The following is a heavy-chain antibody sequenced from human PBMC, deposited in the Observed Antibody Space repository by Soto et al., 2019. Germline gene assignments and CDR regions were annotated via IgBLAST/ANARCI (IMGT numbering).Heavy chain of an antibody. D-gene: IGHD4-17*01. J-gene: IGHJ6*02. CDR2: ISFDGSNE. Sequence: PWGSLRLSCPASGFTFSYYAMHWVRQAPGKGLEWVAIISFDGSNEHYADSVQGRFTISRDNSENTLYLQMNSLRADDTAVYYCARPAATVIFYSGMDVWGQGTTVTVS. CDR1: GFTFSYYA. CDR3: ARPAATVIFYSGMDV. V-gene: IGHV3-30-3*01.